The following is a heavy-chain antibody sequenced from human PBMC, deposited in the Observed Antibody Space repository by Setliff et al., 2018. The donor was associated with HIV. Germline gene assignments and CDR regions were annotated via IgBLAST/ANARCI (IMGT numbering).Heavy chain of an antibody. Sequence: SETLSLTCAVYGGSLTNYYWSWFRQSPGKGLEWIGEISDSGTTDYNPSLKSRVIISLDTSKKQFSLKLNSVTAADTAVYYCARGSTCIGGGCLTYYYYYYGLDVWGQGTTVTVSS. CDR2: ISDSGTT. D-gene: IGHD2-8*02. J-gene: IGHJ6*02. V-gene: IGHV4-34*01. CDR3: ARGSTCIGGGCLTYYYYYYGLDV. CDR1: GGSLTNYY.